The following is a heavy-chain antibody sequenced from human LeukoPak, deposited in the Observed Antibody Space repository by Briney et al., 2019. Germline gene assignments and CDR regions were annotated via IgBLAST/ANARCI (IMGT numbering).Heavy chain of an antibody. V-gene: IGHV1-8*01. CDR3: ARGMAAAGTGY. CDR2: MNPNSGNT. J-gene: IGHJ4*02. CDR1: GGTFSSYA. D-gene: IGHD6-13*01. Sequence: ASVKVSCKASGGTFSSYAINWVRQATGQGLEWMGWMNPNSGNTGYAQKFQGRVTMTRNTSISTAYMELSSLRSEDTAVYYCARGMAAAGTGYWGQGTLVTVSS.